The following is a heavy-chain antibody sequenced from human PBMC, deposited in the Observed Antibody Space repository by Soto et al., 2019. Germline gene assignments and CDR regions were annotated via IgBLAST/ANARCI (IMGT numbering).Heavy chain of an antibody. CDR2: IYYSGST. Sequence: SETLSLTCTVSGGSISSGGYYWSWIRQHPGKGLEWIGYIYYSGSTYYNPSLKSRVTISVDTSKNQFSLKLSSVTAADTAVYYCARDGPYSSSSLGFGLFDYWGQGTLVTVSS. V-gene: IGHV4-31*03. CDR1: GGSISSGGYY. D-gene: IGHD6-6*01. J-gene: IGHJ4*02. CDR3: ARDGPYSSSSLGFGLFDY.